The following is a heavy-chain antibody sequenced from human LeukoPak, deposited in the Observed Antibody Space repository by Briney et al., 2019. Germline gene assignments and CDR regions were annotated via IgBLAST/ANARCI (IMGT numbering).Heavy chain of an antibody. CDR2: IIPIFGTA. CDR3: ARFREVDTAMVTGYYYYYMEV. Sequence: SSVKVSCKASGGTFSSYAIGWVRQAPGQGLEWMGGIIPIFGTANYAQKFQGRVKITTDESTSTAYMELSSLRSEDTAVYYCARFREVDTAMVTGYYYYYMEVYGKGTTATVSS. CDR1: GGTFSSYA. J-gene: IGHJ6*03. D-gene: IGHD5-18*01. V-gene: IGHV1-69*05.